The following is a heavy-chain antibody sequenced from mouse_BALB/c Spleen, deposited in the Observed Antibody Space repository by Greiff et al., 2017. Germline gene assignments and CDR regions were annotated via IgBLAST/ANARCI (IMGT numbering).Heavy chain of an antibody. D-gene: IGHD1-1*01. J-gene: IGHJ2*01. CDR2: INSNGGST. Sequence: EVQRVESGGGLVKLGGSLKLSCAASGFTFSSYYMSWVRQTPEKRLELVAAINSNGGSTYYPDTVKGRFTISRDNAKNTLYLQMSSLKSEDTALYYCARRYYGSNYFDYWGQGTTLTVSS. V-gene: IGHV5-6-2*01. CDR1: GFTFSSYY. CDR3: ARRYYGSNYFDY.